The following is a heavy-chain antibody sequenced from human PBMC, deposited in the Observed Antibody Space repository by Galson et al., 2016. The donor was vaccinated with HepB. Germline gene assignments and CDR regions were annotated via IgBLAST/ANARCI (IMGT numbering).Heavy chain of an antibody. Sequence: SLRLSCAASGFTFSDYYMSWIRQAPGKGLEWVSAISVSGGSTYYADSVKGRFTISRDNSKSTLYLQMNSLRAEDTAVYYCAKDRHLDYYDSSGYPTWFDYWGQGTLVTVSS. CDR2: ISVSGGST. CDR3: AKDRHLDYYDSSGYPTWFDY. D-gene: IGHD3-22*01. V-gene: IGHV3-23*01. J-gene: IGHJ4*02. CDR1: GFTFSDYY.